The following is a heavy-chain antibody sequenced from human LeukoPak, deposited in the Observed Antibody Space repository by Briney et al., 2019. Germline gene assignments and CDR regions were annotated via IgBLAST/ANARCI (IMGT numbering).Heavy chain of an antibody. J-gene: IGHJ6*02. CDR2: IYYSGST. Sequence: SETLSLTCTVSGGSISSSSYYWGWIRQPPGKGLEWIGSIYYSGSTYYNPSLKSRVTISVDTSKNQFSLKLSSVTAADTAVYYCARHADGDYGAYYYYYGMDVWGQGTTVTVSS. CDR3: ARHADGDYGAYYYYYGMDV. V-gene: IGHV4-39*01. D-gene: IGHD4-17*01. CDR1: GGSISSSSYY.